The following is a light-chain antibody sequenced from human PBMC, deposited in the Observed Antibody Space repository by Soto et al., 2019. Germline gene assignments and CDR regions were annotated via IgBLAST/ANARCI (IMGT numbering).Light chain of an antibody. Sequence: EIEMTQSPDTLSVSPGERATLSCRASQSVSSSLAWYQQKPGQTPRLLIYGASTRATGIPARFSGSGSGTDFTLTISSLQSEDSAVYYCQQYNNWWTFGQGTKVEIK. CDR3: QQYNNWWT. CDR2: GAS. V-gene: IGKV3-15*01. J-gene: IGKJ1*01. CDR1: QSVSSS.